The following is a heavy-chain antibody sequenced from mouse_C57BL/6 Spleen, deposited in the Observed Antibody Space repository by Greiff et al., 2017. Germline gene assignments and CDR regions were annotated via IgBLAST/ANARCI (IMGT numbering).Heavy chain of an antibody. CDR3: ARQLRPLYAMDY. V-gene: IGHV1-69*01. J-gene: IGHJ4*01. CDR2: IDPSDSYT. D-gene: IGHD3-2*02. CDR1: GYTFTSYW. Sequence: QVQLKQPGAELVMPGASVKLSCKASGYTFTSYWMHWVKQRPGQGLEWIGEIDPSDSYTNYNQKFKGKTTLTVDKSSSTAYMQLSSLTSEDSAVYCCARQLRPLYAMDYWGQGTSVTVSS.